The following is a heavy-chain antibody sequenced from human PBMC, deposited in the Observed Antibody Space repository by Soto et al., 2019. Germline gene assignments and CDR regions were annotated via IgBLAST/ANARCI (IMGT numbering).Heavy chain of an antibody. Sequence: PGGSLRLSCAASGFTFSSYSMNWVRQAPGKGLEWVSSISSSSSYIYYADSVKGRFTISRDNAKNSLYLQMNSLRAEDTAVYYCAKAFGTLPAAVDPWGQGTLVTVSS. CDR3: AKAFGTLPAAVDP. CDR1: GFTFSSYS. CDR2: ISSSSSYI. J-gene: IGHJ4*02. D-gene: IGHD2-2*01. V-gene: IGHV3-21*04.